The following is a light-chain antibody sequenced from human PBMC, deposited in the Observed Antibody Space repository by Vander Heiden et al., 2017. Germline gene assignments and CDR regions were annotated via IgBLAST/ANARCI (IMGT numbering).Light chain of an antibody. CDR3: SAWDSSLSGWV. J-gene: IGLJ3*02. V-gene: IGLV10-54*04. CDR1: NNNVGNQG. Sequence: QAGLTQPPSVSTGLRQTATLTCTGNNNNVGNQGAAWLQQHQGHPPKLLSYRNNNRPSGISERFSASRSGNTASLTITGLQPEDEADYYCSAWDSSLSGWVFGGGTKLTVL. CDR2: RNN.